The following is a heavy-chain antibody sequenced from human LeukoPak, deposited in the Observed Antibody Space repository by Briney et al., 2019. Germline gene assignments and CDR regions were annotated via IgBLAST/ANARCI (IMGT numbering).Heavy chain of an antibody. CDR2: MNPNSGNT. CDR3: ARGSYYDSSGYLVGSWFDP. CDR1: GYTFTSYD. J-gene: IGHJ5*02. D-gene: IGHD3-22*01. V-gene: IGHV1-8*01. Sequence: ASVKVSCKASGYTFTSYDINWVRQATGQGLEWMGWMNPNSGNTGYAQKFQGRVTMTRNTSISTDYMELSSLRSEDTAVYYCARGSYYDSSGYLVGSWFDPWGQGTLVTVSS.